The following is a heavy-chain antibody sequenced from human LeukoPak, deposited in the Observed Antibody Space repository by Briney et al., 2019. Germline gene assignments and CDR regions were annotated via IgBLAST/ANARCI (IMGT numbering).Heavy chain of an antibody. Sequence: ASVKVSCKASGYTFTDYYIHWVRQAPGQGLEGMGWINPNSGGTNYAQKFQGRVTMTRDTSISTAYMELSRLRSDDTAVYYCARDWVEMATSFYYMDVWGKGTTVTVSS. CDR1: GYTFTDYY. J-gene: IGHJ6*03. CDR3: ARDWVEMATSFYYMDV. V-gene: IGHV1-2*02. D-gene: IGHD5-24*01. CDR2: INPNSGGT.